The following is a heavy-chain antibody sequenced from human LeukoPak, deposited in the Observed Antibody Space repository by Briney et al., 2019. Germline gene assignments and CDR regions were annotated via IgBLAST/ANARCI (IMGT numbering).Heavy chain of an antibody. CDR1: GGSFSGYY. CDR3: ARGRRRTALNWIDP. V-gene: IGHV4-34*01. Sequence: SETLSLTCAVYGGSFSGYYWSWIRRPPGKGLEWIGEINHSGSTNYNPSLKSRVTISVDTSKNQFSLKLSSVTAADTAVYYCARGRRRTALNWIDPWGQGTLVTVSS. CDR2: INHSGST. D-gene: IGHD1-14*01. J-gene: IGHJ5*02.